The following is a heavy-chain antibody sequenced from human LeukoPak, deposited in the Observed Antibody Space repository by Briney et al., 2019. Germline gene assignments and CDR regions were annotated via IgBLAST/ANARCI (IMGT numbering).Heavy chain of an antibody. D-gene: IGHD3-10*02. Sequence: GGSLRLSCAASGFTFSSYGMHWVRQAPGTGLEWVAFIRSDGSNKNYADSVKGRFTISRDNSKNTLYLQMNSLRAEDTAVYYCARRSLMSRSDAFDIWGQGTMVTVSS. CDR1: GFTFSSYG. V-gene: IGHV3-30*02. CDR2: IRSDGSNK. CDR3: ARRSLMSRSDAFDI. J-gene: IGHJ3*02.